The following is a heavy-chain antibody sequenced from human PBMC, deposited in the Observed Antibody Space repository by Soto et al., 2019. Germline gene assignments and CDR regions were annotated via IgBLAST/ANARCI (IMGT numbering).Heavy chain of an antibody. J-gene: IGHJ5*02. CDR2: IYWDDDK. V-gene: IGHV2-5*02. Sequence: QITLKESGPTLVRPTQTLTLTCTFSGFSLSTTGVGVGWIRQPPGKALEWLALIYWDDDKRYSPSLKSRLTITKNTSKNEGILTRTNMDPGDTARYYCAQRLPHYGLGRGRGNWFDPWARERWSPSPQ. CDR1: GFSLSTTGVG. CDR3: AQRLPHYGLGRGRGNWFDP. D-gene: IGHD3-10*01.